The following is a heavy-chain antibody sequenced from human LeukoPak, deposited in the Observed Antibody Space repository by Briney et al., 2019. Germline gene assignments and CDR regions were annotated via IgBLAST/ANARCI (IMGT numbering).Heavy chain of an antibody. D-gene: IGHD3-10*01. V-gene: IGHV4-38-2*02. CDR2: IYHSGST. Sequence: MASETLSLTCAVSGYSISSGYYWGWIRQPPGKGLEWIGSIYHSGSTYYNPSLKSRVTISVDTSKNQFSLKLSSVTAADTAVYYCARDRGVWYFDLWGRGTLVIVSS. CDR3: ARDRGVWYFDL. J-gene: IGHJ2*01. CDR1: GYSISSGYY.